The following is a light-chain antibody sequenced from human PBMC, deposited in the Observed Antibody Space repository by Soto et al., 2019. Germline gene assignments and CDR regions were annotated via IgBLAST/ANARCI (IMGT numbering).Light chain of an antibody. CDR1: QGISSY. CDR2: ATS. J-gene: IGKJ1*01. V-gene: IGKV1-8*01. Sequence: IRINQSASSLSASTGDRVTITCRASQGISSYLAWYQQKPGKAPKLLIYATSSLKSGVPSRFSGSGSGTDFTLTISSLEAEDFAVYFCQQPNSGPWTFGQGTKVDIK. CDR3: QQPNSGPWT.